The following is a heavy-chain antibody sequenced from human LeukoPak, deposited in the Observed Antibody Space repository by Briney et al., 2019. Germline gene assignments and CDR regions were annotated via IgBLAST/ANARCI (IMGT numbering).Heavy chain of an antibody. Sequence: PSETLSLTCAVYGGSFSGYYWSWIRRPPGKGLEWIGEINHSGSTNYNPSLKSRVTISVDTSKNQFSLKLSSVTAADTAVYYCARDLTAVATVAFDYWGQGTLVTVSS. J-gene: IGHJ4*02. CDR1: GGSFSGYY. CDR2: INHSGST. CDR3: ARDLTAVATVAFDY. V-gene: IGHV4-34*01. D-gene: IGHD4-23*01.